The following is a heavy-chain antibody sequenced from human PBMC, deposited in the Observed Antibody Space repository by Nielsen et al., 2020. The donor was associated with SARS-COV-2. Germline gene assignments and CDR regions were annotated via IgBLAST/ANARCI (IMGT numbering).Heavy chain of an antibody. CDR1: GGSISSNNW. J-gene: IGHJ4*02. V-gene: IGHV4-4*02. CDR2: IYHRGST. Sequence: SETLSLTCAVSGGSISSNNWWSWVRQPPGKGLEWIGEIYHRGSTNYSPSLKTRVTISVDKSKNQFSLELRSVTAADTAVYYCARDCSCGLGSSPSYYFDYWGQGTLVTVPS. D-gene: IGHD7-27*01. CDR3: ARDCSCGLGSSPSYYFDY.